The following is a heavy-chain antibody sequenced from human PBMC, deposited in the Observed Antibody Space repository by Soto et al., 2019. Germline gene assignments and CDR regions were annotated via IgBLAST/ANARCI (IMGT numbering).Heavy chain of an antibody. V-gene: IGHV1-69*13. CDR2: IIPIFGTA. J-gene: IGHJ6*02. CDR3: AVITGTTIDYYYYYGMDV. D-gene: IGHD1-7*01. Sequence: ASVKVSCKASGGTFSSYAISWVRQAPGQGLEWMGGIIPIFGTANYAQKFQGRVTITADESTSTAYMELSSLRSEDTAVYYCAVITGTTIDYYYYYGMDVWGQGTTVTVSS. CDR1: GGTFSSYA.